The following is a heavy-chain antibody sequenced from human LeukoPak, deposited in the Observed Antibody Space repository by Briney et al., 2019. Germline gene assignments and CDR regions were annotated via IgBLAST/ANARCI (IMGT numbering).Heavy chain of an antibody. D-gene: IGHD3-16*01. CDR3: AKTMGVYFDY. J-gene: IGHJ4*02. CDR2: LRYDVSSK. Sequence: PVGSPRLSCAASGVSSTSYGMHWVRSGPGTGLGWVAFLRYDVSSKYYADSVKGRFTISRDNAKNTLYLKMNSLRAEDTAVYYWAKTMGVYFDYWGQGTLVTVSS. CDR1: GVSSTSYG. V-gene: IGHV3-30*02.